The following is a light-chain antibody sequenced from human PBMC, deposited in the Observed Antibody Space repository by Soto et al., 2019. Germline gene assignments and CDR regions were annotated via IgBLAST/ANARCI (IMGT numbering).Light chain of an antibody. Sequence: EIVLTQSPVTLSLSPGERATLSCGASQTVSRNYLAWYQQKPGLAPSLLIYDASTRAAGIPDRFSGSGSGTDFPLTISRLEPEDSAVYYCQQYDDPPFTVGGGTKVEIK. CDR2: DAS. CDR3: QQYDDPPFT. CDR1: QTVSRNY. J-gene: IGKJ4*01. V-gene: IGKV3D-20*01.